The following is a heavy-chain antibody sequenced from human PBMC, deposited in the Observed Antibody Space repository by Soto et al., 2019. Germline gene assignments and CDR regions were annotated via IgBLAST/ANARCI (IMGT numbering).Heavy chain of an antibody. D-gene: IGHD3-3*01. CDR1: GYLFTTYA. V-gene: IGHV1-3*01. CDR3: ARGLTICGWFDP. J-gene: IGHJ5*02. Sequence: QVQLVQSGAEVKKPGASVKVTCKASGYLFTTYAVHWVRQAPGQGIEWMGWINGGNGHTKYSQKFQGRVTFTRDTSATTAYMELGSLRSEDTAIYDCARGLTICGWFDPWGQGTLVTVSS. CDR2: INGGNGHT.